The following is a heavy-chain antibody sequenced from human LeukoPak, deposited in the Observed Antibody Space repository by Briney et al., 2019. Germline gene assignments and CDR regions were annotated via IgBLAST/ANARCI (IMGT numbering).Heavy chain of an antibody. CDR2: ISAYNGNT. CDR3: ARYVDIVATRPRNYYYMDV. V-gene: IGHV1-18*01. D-gene: IGHD5-12*01. J-gene: IGHJ6*03. Sequence: ASVKVSCKASGYTFTSYGISWVRQAPGQGLECMGWISAYNGNTNYAQKLQGRVTMTTDTSTSTAYMELRSLRSDDTAVYYCARYVDIVATRPRNYYYMDVWGKGTTVTVSS. CDR1: GYTFTSYG.